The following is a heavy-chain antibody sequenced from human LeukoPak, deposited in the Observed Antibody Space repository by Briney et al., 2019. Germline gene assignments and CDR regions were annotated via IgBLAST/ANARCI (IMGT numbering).Heavy chain of an antibody. D-gene: IGHD3-3*01. J-gene: IGHJ1*01. Sequence: ASVKVSCKASGYTFTSYDINWVRQATGQGLEWMGWMNPNSGNTGYAQKFQGGVTMTRNTSISTAYMELSSLRSEDTAVYYCARGSKYYDFWSGYQLNLIYSPAGEYFQHWGQGTLVTVSS. CDR3: ARGSKYYDFWSGYQLNLIYSPAGEYFQH. V-gene: IGHV1-8*01. CDR2: MNPNSGNT. CDR1: GYTFTSYD.